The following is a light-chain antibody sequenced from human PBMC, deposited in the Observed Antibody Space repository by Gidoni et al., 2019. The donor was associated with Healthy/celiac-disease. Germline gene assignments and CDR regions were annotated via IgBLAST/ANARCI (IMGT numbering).Light chain of an antibody. CDR2: EGS. V-gene: IGLV2-23*01. J-gene: IGLJ2*01. CDR1: SSDVGSYNL. Sequence: QSALTQPASVSGSPGQSITRSCTGTSSDVGSYNLVSWYQQHPGKAPKLMIYEGSKRPSGVSNRVSGSKSGNTASLTISGLQAEDEADYYCCSYAGSSPVVFGGGTKLTVL. CDR3: CSYAGSSPVV.